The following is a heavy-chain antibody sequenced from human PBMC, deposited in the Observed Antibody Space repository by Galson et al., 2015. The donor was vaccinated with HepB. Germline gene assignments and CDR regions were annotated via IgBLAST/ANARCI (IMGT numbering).Heavy chain of an antibody. Sequence: SLRLSCAASGFTFSSYWMSWVRQAPGKGLEWVANINQDGTEKYYVDSVKGRFTISRDNAKNSLYVQMSNLRAEDTAIYYCARDYDPAARPLSYFDLWGRGTLVTVSS. CDR2: INQDGTEK. D-gene: IGHD3-3*01. V-gene: IGHV3-7*01. J-gene: IGHJ2*01. CDR3: ARDYDPAARPLSYFDL. CDR1: GFTFSSYW.